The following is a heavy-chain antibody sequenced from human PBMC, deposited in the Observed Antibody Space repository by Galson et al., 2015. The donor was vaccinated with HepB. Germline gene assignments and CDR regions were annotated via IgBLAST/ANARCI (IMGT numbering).Heavy chain of an antibody. Sequence: SLRLSCAASGFTFSDYYMSWIRQAPGKGLEWLSYISGSRTYTNYADSVKGRFTISRDNAKNSLFLQMNSLRAEDTAVYYCARVADADYDDHTYFDSWGQGILVTVSS. V-gene: IGHV3-11*06. CDR3: ARVADADYDDHTYFDS. J-gene: IGHJ4*02. CDR2: ISGSRTYT. CDR1: GFTFSDYY. D-gene: IGHD4-17*01.